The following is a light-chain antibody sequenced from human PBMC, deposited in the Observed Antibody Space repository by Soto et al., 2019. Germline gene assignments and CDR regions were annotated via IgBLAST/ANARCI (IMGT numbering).Light chain of an antibody. CDR3: SSFTTSYFYV. CDR2: GVT. Sequence: QSALTQPASVSGSPGQSITISCTGTGSDIGAYNYVSWYQQHPGKAPKLIIYGVTHRPSGVSTRFSAYKSAYTASLTISGLQAEDEADYYCSSFTTSYFYVFGPGTKLTVL. CDR1: GSDIGAYNY. V-gene: IGLV2-14*01. J-gene: IGLJ1*01.